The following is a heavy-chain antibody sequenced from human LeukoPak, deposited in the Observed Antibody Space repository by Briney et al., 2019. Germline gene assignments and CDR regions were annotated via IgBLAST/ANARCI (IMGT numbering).Heavy chain of an antibody. CDR2: ISGSGGST. CDR1: GFTFSSYA. J-gene: IGHJ6*02. D-gene: IGHD6-19*01. V-gene: IGHV3-23*01. CDR3: AKDLQQWADSYYYYYGMGV. Sequence: GGSLRLSCAASGFTFSSYAMSWVRQAPGKGLEWVSAISGSGGSTYYADSVKGRFTISRDNSKNTLYLQMNSLRAEDTAVYYCAKDLQQWADSYYYYYGMGVWGQGTTVTVSS.